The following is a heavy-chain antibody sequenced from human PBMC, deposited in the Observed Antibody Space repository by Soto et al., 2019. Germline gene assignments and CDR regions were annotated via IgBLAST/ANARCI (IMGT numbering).Heavy chain of an antibody. J-gene: IGHJ3*02. CDR3: ARDRGLLWFGELIHAFDI. CDR1: GGSVSSGSYY. V-gene: IGHV4-61*01. D-gene: IGHD3-10*01. Sequence: PSETLSLTCTVSGGSVSSGSYYWSWIRQPPGKGLEWIGYIYYSGSTNYNPSLKSRVTISVDTSKNQFSLKLSSVTAADTAVYYCARDRGLLWFGELIHAFDIWGQGTIVTVSS. CDR2: IYYSGST.